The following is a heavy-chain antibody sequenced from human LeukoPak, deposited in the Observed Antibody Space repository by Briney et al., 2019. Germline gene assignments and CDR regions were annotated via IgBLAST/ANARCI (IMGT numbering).Heavy chain of an antibody. V-gene: IGHV4-59*08. CDR1: GGSISSYY. D-gene: IGHD6-19*01. CDR2: IYYSGST. J-gene: IGHJ6*02. CDR3: ARQVAGTRGMDV. Sequence: SSETLSLTCTVSGGSISSYYWSWIRQPPGKGLEWIGYIYYSGSTNYNPSLKSRVTISVDTSKNQFSLKLSSVTAADTAVYYCARQVAGTRGMDVWAKGPRSPSP.